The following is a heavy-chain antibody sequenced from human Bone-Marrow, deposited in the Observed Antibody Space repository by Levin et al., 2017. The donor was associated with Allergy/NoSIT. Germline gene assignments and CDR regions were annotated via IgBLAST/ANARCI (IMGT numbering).Heavy chain of an antibody. CDR3: ASLSYYYGAGTHPDEDY. CDR1: GASITSGDHY. J-gene: IGHJ4*02. D-gene: IGHD3-10*01. CDR2: IYYSGST. V-gene: IGHV4-30-4*01. Sequence: LRLSCSVSGASITSGDHYWSWIRQSPGKGLEWIGYIYYSGSTYYNPSLMTRITISLDPSKNHFSLKLRSVTVADTAVYYWASLSYYYGAGTHPDEDYWGQGALVIVSS.